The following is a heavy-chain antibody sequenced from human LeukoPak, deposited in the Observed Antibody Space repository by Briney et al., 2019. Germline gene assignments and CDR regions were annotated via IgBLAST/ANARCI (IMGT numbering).Heavy chain of an antibody. CDR3: ARARSYYGSGSPFDY. J-gene: IGHJ4*02. Sequence: SETLSLTCTVSGGSISSYYWSWIRQPPGKGLEWIGYIYYGGSTNYNPSLKSRVTISVDTSKNQFSLKLSSVTAADTAVYYCARARSYYGSGSPFDYWGQGTLVTVSS. V-gene: IGHV4-59*01. D-gene: IGHD3-10*01. CDR1: GGSISSYY. CDR2: IYYGGST.